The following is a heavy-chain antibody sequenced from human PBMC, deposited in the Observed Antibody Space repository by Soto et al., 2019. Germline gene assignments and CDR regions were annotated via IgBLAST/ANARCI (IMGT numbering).Heavy chain of an antibody. D-gene: IGHD5-12*01. CDR1: GYTFTGYY. J-gene: IGHJ3*02. CDR3: ARPRTELVAAASDAFDI. V-gene: IGHV1-2*04. CDR2: INPNSGGT. Sequence: ASVKVSCKASGYTFTGYYMHWVRQAPGQGLEWMGWINPNSGGTNYAQKFQGWVTMTRDTSISTAYMELSRLRSDDTAVYYCARPRTELVAAASDAFDIWGQGTMVTVSS.